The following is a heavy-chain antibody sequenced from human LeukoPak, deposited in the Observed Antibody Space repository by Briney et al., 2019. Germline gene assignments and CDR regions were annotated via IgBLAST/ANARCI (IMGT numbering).Heavy chain of an antibody. CDR3: ARAGSFGELYDCWFDP. D-gene: IGHD3-10*01. V-gene: IGHV1-69*13. Sequence: SVKVSCKASGGTFSSYAISWVRQAPGQGLEWMGGIIPIFGTANYAQKFQGRVTITADESTSTAYMELSSLRSEDTAVYYCARAGSFGELYDCWFDPWGQGTLVTVSS. CDR1: GGTFSSYA. J-gene: IGHJ5*02. CDR2: IIPIFGTA.